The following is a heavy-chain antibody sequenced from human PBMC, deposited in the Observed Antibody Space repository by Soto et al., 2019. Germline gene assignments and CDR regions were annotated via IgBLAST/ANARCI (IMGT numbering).Heavy chain of an antibody. CDR2: IWYDGSNK. Sequence: QVQLVESGGGVVQPGRSLRLSCAASGFTFSSYGMHWVRQAPGKGLEWVAVIWYDGSNKYYADSVKGRFTISRDNSKNTLYLQMNSLRAEDTAVYYCARNRDYYDILTGYFKRAGYYYGMDVWGQGTTVTVSS. CDR1: GFTFSSYG. D-gene: IGHD3-9*01. V-gene: IGHV3-33*01. CDR3: ARNRDYYDILTGYFKRAGYYYGMDV. J-gene: IGHJ6*02.